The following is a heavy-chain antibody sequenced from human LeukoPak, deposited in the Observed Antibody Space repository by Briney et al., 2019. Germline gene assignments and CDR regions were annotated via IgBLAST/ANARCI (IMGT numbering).Heavy chain of an antibody. Sequence: GGSLRLSCAASGFTFTKNWMHWVRQAPGKGLVWVSLIKDDGTTTAYADSVKGRFTISRDNAKNTVYLQMNSLRAEDTAIYYCARDRFHAVESWGQGTLVTVSS. CDR1: GFTFTKNW. V-gene: IGHV3-74*01. CDR2: IKDDGTTT. CDR3: ARDRFHAVES. D-gene: IGHD3-16*01. J-gene: IGHJ5*01.